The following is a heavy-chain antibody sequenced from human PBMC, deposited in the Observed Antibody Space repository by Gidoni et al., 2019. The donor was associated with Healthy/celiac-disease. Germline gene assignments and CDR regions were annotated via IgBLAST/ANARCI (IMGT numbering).Heavy chain of an antibody. J-gene: IGHJ4*02. CDR2: INPNSGGT. D-gene: IGHD6-19*01. CDR3: ARGPPSPWLVLNDY. V-gene: IGHV1-2*06. Sequence: QVPLVQSGAEVQKPGASVQFSCKASGYTFTGYYMHWVRQAPGQGLEWMGRINPNSGGTNYAQKFQGRVTMTRDTSISTAYMELSRLRSDDTAVYYCARGPPSPWLVLNDYWGQGTLVTVSS. CDR1: GYTFTGYY.